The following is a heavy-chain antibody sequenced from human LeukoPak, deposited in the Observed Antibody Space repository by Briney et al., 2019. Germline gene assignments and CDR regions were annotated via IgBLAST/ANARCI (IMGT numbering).Heavy chain of an antibody. CDR2: LRYDGSNK. CDR3: SRDDPHYDILTGYYPIDY. J-gene: IGHJ4*02. CDR1: GFTFIRNG. D-gene: IGHD3-9*01. V-gene: IGHV3-30*02. Sequence: PGGSLRLSCAASGFTFIRNGMHWVRQAPGKGLEGVAFLRYDGSNKYYADSVMGRFTISRDNSKDTLYLQMNSLRTEGTAVYYCSRDDPHYDILTGYYPIDYWGQGTLVTVSS.